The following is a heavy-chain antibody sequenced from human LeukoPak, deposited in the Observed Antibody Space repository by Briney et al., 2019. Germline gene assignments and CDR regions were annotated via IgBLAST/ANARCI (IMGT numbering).Heavy chain of an antibody. V-gene: IGHV3-53*01. CDR2: IYSGGST. CDR1: GFTVSSNY. D-gene: IGHD5-12*01. J-gene: IGHJ4*02. CDR3: ARVGGYSGNDFDY. Sequence: GGSLRLSCAASGFTVSSNYMSWVRQAPGKGLEWVSVIYSGGSTYYADSVKGRFTISRDNSKNTLFLQMNSLRVEDTAVYYCARVGGYSGNDFDYWGQGTLVTVSS.